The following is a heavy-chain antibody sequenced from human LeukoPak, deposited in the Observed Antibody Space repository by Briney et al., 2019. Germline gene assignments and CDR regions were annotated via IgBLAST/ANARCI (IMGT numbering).Heavy chain of an antibody. CDR2: INPNTGDT. J-gene: IGHJ2*01. V-gene: IGHV1-2*02. CDR1: GYTFTSYG. D-gene: IGHD2-15*01. CDR3: ARDWPGISLHFDL. Sequence: ASVKVSCKASGYTFTSYGISWVRRAPGQGLEWMGWINPNTGDTNFAQKFQGRVAMTRDTSLSTAYMDLSRLTSDDTAVYYCARDWPGISLHFDLWGRGTLITVSS.